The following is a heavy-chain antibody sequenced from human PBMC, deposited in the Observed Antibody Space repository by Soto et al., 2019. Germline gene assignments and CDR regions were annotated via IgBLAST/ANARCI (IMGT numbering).Heavy chain of an antibody. Sequence: NPSLTRSLTCSVSPGTKRDGGYSSRWLPQSPGRGLQRLGHSSHLETTCYNPSFKSRLSLSLDRGRNQCSLSLRSMNAVHKAVSYCARSGGYDSCGFWGQGIQVAVAS. J-gene: IGHJ4*02. CDR1: PGTKRDGGYS. D-gene: IGHD2-15*01. V-gene: IGHV4-30-2*06. CDR2: SSHLETT. CDR3: ARSGGYDSCGF.